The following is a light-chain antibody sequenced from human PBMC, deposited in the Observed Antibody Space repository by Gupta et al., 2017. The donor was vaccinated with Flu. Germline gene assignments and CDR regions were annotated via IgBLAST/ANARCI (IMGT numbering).Light chain of an antibody. J-gene: IGKJ1*01. CDR2: YAS. V-gene: IGKV6-21*01. CDR1: QSIGSS. CDR3: QQCSSLPQT. Sequence: EIVLTQSPGSQSVTPKEKVTITCRASQSIGSSLHWYQQKPGQSPKLLIKYASQSFSGVPSRFSGSGSGTDFTLTINSLEAEDAATYYCQQCSSLPQTFGQGTKVEIK.